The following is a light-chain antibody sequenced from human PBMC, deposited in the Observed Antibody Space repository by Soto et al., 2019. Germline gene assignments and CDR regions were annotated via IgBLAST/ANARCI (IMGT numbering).Light chain of an antibody. J-gene: IGKJ1*01. CDR2: WAS. Sequence: DIVMTQSPDSLAVSLGERATINCKSSQSVLYSSNNKNYLAWYQQKPGQPPKLLIYWASTRESGVPDRFSGSGSGTDLTLTISSPQAEDVAVYYCQQCYTTPPTFGQGTKVEIK. CDR1: QSVLYSSNNKNY. CDR3: QQCYTTPPT. V-gene: IGKV4-1*01.